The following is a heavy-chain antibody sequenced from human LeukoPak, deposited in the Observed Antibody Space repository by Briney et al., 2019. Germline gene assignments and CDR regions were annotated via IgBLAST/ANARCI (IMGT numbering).Heavy chain of an antibody. D-gene: IGHD6-13*01. CDR3: ARGGRIAAAEPFDY. J-gene: IGHJ4*02. CDR1: GGSINSY. CDR2: FYYSGST. Sequence: SETLSLTCTVSGGSINSYWSWIRQPPGKGLEWIGYFYYSGSTGYNPSLRSRVTISVGTSKNQFSLKLSSVTAADTAVYYCARGGRIAAAEPFDYWGQGTLVTVSS. V-gene: IGHV4-59*08.